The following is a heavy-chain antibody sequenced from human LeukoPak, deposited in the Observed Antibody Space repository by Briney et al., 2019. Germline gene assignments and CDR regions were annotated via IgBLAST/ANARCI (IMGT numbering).Heavy chain of an antibody. D-gene: IGHD1-1*01. CDR3: ARGDLPESTVNDAFDI. J-gene: IGHJ3*02. V-gene: IGHV4-30-2*01. CDR1: GGSISSGGYS. CDR2: IYHSGST. Sequence: SETLSLTCAVSGGSISSGGYSWSWIRQPPGKGLEWIGYIYHSGSTYYNPSLKSRVTISVDGSKNQFSLKLSSVTAADTAVYYCARGDLPESTVNDAFDIWGQGTMVTVSS.